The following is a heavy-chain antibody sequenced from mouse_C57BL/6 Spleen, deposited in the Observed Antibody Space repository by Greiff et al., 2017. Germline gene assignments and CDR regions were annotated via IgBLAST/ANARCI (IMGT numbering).Heavy chain of an antibody. CDR3: ARGRGKGY. CDR2: INPNNGGT. J-gene: IGHJ2*01. V-gene: IGHV1-26*01. Sequence: EVQLQQSGPELVKPGASVKISCKASGYTFTDYYMNWVKQSHGKSLEWIGDINPNNGGTSYNQKFKGKATLTVDKSSSTAYMELRSLTSEDSAVYYCARGRGKGYWGQGATRTVST. D-gene: IGHD1-3*01. CDR1: GYTFTDYY.